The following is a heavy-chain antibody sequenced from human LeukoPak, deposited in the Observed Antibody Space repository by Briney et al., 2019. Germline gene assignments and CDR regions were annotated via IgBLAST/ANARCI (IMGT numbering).Heavy chain of an antibody. J-gene: IGHJ3*02. Sequence: GGSLRLSCAASGFTVSSTYMSWVRQAPRKGLEWVSVISSGGSTYYADSVKGRFTISRDNSKNTVYLQMNSLRAEDTAVYYCAREGVGAGGAFDIWGQGTMVTVSS. V-gene: IGHV3-53*01. D-gene: IGHD1-26*01. CDR1: GFTVSSTY. CDR3: AREGVGAGGAFDI. CDR2: ISSGGST.